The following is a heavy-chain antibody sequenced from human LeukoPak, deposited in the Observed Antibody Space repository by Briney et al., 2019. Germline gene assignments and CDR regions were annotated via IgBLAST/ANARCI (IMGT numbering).Heavy chain of an antibody. D-gene: IGHD6-13*01. CDR3: ARGYSSNWLQFDP. J-gene: IGHJ5*02. CDR1: GYTFTSYG. CDR2: ISAYNGNT. V-gene: IGHV1-18*01. Sequence: ASVKVSCKASGYTFTSYGLSWMRQAPGQGLEWVGWISAYNGNTNYAQKFQGRVTMTTDASTSTAYMELRSLRFDDTAVYYCARGYSSNWLQFDPWGQGTLVTVSS.